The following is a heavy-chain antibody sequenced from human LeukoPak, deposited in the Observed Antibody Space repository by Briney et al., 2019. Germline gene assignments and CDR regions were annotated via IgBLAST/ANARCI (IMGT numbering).Heavy chain of an antibody. J-gene: IGHJ4*02. CDR1: GFTLSSYR. D-gene: IGHD5-18*01. V-gene: IGHV3-21*01. CDR2: ISRSSSYI. CDR3: AKDLSGGYHSYFFDF. Sequence: GSLRLSCAASGFTLSSYRMNWVRQAPGKGLEWVSSISRSSSYIYYADSVKGRVTISRDNAKNSLYLQMNSLINEDTAVYFCAKDLSGGYHSYFFDFWGQGTPVTVSS.